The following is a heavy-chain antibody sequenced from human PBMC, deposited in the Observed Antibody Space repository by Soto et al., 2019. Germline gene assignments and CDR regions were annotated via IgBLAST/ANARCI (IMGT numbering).Heavy chain of an antibody. CDR2: INPNSGGT. V-gene: IGHV1-2*02. J-gene: IGHJ4*02. CDR3: AREGSGWKYFDY. CDR1: GGTFSSYT. D-gene: IGHD6-19*01. Sequence: ASVKVSCKASGGTFSSYTISWVRQAPGQGLEWMGWINPNSGGTTYAQKFQGRVTLTRDTSITTAYMELSGLTSGDTAVYFCAREGSGWKYFDYWGQGSLVTVSS.